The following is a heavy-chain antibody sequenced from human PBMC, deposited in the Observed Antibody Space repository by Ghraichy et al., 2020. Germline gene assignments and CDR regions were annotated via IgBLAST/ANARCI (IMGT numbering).Heavy chain of an antibody. D-gene: IGHD3-22*01. V-gene: IGHV1-2*02. Sequence: ASVKVSCKASGYTFTGYYMHWVRQAPGQGLEWMGWINPNSGGTNYAQKFQGRVTMTRDTSISTAYMELSRLRSDDTAVYYCAREGGNVWNYDSSGYGYWGQGTLVTVSS. CDR3: AREGGNVWNYDSSGYGY. J-gene: IGHJ4*02. CDR1: GYTFTGYY. CDR2: INPNSGGT.